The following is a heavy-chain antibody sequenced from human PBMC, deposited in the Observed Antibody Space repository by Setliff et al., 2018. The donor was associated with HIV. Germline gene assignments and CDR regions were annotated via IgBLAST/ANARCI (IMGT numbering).Heavy chain of an antibody. J-gene: IGHJ6*03. CDR3: ARLRWAATAGTWDYYYYMDV. CDR1: GASFSGYY. V-gene: IGHV4-34*01. D-gene: IGHD6-13*01. CDR2: INHSGST. Sequence: LSLTCAVYGASFSGYYWSWVRQPPGKGLEWIGEINHSGSTNYNPPLKSRVTISVDTSKNQFSLKVRSVTAADTAVYYCARLRWAATAGTWDYYYYMDVWGKGTKVTVSS.